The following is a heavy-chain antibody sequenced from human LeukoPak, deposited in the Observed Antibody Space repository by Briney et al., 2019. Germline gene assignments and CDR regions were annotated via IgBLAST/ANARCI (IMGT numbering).Heavy chain of an antibody. CDR3: ARDPSIVGATPREESAFDI. CDR1: GGSISGYF. J-gene: IGHJ3*02. Sequence: SEILSLTCTVSGGSISGYFWSWIRQPAGKGLEWIGRIYSSGSNNYNPSLKSRVTMSLDTSKNHLSLNLSSVTAADTAVYYCARDPSIVGATPREESAFDIWGQGTMVTVSS. D-gene: IGHD1-26*01. V-gene: IGHV4-4*07. CDR2: IYSSGSN.